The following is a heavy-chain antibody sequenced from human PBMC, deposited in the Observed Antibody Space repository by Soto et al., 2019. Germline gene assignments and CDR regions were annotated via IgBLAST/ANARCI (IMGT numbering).Heavy chain of an antibody. CDR1: GGSISGSAYY. V-gene: IGHV4-39*01. Sequence: SETLSLTCTVSGGSISGSAYYWAWIRQPPGNGLEWIGSVFYGGNTYYTPSLESRVTISIDTSNNQLSLSLTSVTVADTAVYYCARHVFLGYYFDRTGYPNWFDPWGQGTPVTVS. D-gene: IGHD3-22*01. J-gene: IGHJ5*02. CDR2: VFYGGNT. CDR3: ARHVFLGYYFDRTGYPNWFDP.